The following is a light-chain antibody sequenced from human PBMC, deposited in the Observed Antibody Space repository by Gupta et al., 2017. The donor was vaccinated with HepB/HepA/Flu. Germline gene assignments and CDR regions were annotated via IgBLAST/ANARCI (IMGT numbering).Light chain of an antibody. J-gene: IGKJ4*01. CDR2: AAS. CDR3: QHSDGALT. CDR1: QSIYSY. V-gene: IGKV1-39*01. Sequence: DIQMTQSQSSLSASVGDRVTITCRASQSIYSYLNWYQQKPGKAPKLLIYAASTLHSGVPSRFSGSGSGTDFTLTSSRRQPEDFATYYGQHSDGALTFGGGTKVEIK.